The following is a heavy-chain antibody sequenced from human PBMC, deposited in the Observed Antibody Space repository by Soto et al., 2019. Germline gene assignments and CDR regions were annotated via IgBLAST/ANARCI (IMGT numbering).Heavy chain of an antibody. D-gene: IGHD6-13*01. CDR1: GFSLSTSGVG. Sequence: QITLKESGPTLVKPTQTLTLTCTFSGFSLSTSGVGVGWIRQPPGKALEWLALIYWDDDKRYSPSLKSRLTITKDTSKNHEVLTMTNMDPVDTATYYCAHSEGSSYPSWYFDLWGRGTLVTVSS. CDR2: IYWDDDK. J-gene: IGHJ2*01. CDR3: AHSEGSSYPSWYFDL. V-gene: IGHV2-5*02.